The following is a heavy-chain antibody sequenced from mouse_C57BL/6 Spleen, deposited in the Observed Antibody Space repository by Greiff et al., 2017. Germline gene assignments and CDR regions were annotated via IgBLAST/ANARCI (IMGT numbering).Heavy chain of an antibody. CDR3: AKRAPYGGFAY. J-gene: IGHJ3*01. D-gene: IGHD1-1*01. CDR2: IYPSDSET. Sequence: VQLQQPGAELVRPGSSVKLSCKASGYTFTSYWMDWVKQRPGQGLEWIGNIYPSDSETHYNQKFKDKSTLTVDKSSSTAYMQLSSLTSEVSAVYCCAKRAPYGGFAYWGQGTLVTVSA. V-gene: IGHV1-61*01. CDR1: GYTFTSYW.